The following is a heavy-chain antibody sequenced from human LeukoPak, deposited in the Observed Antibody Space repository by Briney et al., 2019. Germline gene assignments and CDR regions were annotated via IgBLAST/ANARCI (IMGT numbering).Heavy chain of an antibody. Sequence: GGSLRLSCAASGFTFSSYSMTWVRQAPGKGLEWVSYISSSSSTIYYADSVKGRFTISRDNAKNSLYLQMNSLRAEDTAVYYCARDGYNWNHHYYYMDVWGKGTTVTVSS. V-gene: IGHV3-48*04. CDR1: GFTFSSYS. CDR3: ARDGYNWNHHYYYMDV. D-gene: IGHD1-14*01. J-gene: IGHJ6*03. CDR2: ISSSSSTI.